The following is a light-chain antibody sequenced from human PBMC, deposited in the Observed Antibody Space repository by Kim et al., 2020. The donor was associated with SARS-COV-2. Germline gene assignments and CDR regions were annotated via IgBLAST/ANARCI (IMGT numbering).Light chain of an antibody. Sequence: SASVGDKGTITCRASQDIRNDLGWYQQKPGKAPNLLIYAASSLQTGVPSRFSGSGSGTDFTLTISDLQPDDFATYYCLQDYSYPYTFGQGTKLEI. CDR3: LQDYSYPYT. J-gene: IGKJ2*01. V-gene: IGKV1-6*01. CDR1: QDIRND. CDR2: AAS.